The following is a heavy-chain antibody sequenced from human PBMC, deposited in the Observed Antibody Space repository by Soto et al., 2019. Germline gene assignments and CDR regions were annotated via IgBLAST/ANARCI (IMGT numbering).Heavy chain of an antibody. CDR3: ARVKMKGDYAELDP. CDR2: IYTSGST. CDR1: GGSISSYY. Sequence: SETLSLTCTVSGGSISSYYWGWIRQPAGKGLEWIGRIYTSGSTNYNPSLKSRVTMSVDTSKNQFSLKLSSVTAADTAVYYCARVKMKGDYAELDPWGQGTLVTVSS. V-gene: IGHV4-4*07. D-gene: IGHD4-17*01. J-gene: IGHJ5*02.